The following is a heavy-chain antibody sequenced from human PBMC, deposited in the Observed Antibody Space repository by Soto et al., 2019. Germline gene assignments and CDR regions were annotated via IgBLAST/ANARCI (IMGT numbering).Heavy chain of an antibody. V-gene: IGHV3-23*01. J-gene: IGHJ4*02. CDR1: GFTFNHYG. Sequence: GGSLRLSCAASGFTFNHYGMAWVRQAPGKGLEWVSVISGSGGTTYYADSVEGRFTISRDNSKSTVYLQMNSLRVEDTALYSCAKVIVLGASTIEFWGPGTLVTVSS. CDR3: AKVIVLGASTIEF. CDR2: ISGSGGTT. D-gene: IGHD6-6*01.